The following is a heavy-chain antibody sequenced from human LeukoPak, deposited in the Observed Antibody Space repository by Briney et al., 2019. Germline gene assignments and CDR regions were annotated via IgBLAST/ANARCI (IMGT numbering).Heavy chain of an antibody. CDR1: GGSFSVYY. Sequence: PSETLSLTCAVYGGSFSVYYWSWVRQPPGKGLEWIGEINHSGSTNYSPSLKSRVTISVDTSKNQFSLKLSSVTAADTAVYYCASRPAYYYYYYGMDVWGQGTTVTVSS. D-gene: IGHD2-2*01. CDR3: ASRPAYYYYYYGMDV. J-gene: IGHJ6*02. CDR2: INHSGST. V-gene: IGHV4-34*01.